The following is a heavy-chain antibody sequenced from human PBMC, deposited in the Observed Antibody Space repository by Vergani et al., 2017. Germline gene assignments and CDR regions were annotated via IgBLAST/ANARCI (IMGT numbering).Heavy chain of an antibody. V-gene: IGHV3-49*04. CDR2: IRSKAYGGTT. Sequence: EVQLVESGGGLVQPGRSLRLSCTASGFTFGDYAMSWVRQAPGKGLEWVGFIRSKAYGGTTEYAASVKGRFTISRDDSNSIACLQMNSLKTEDTAVYYWTRADSRSGYCFDYWGQGGLGTVSS. J-gene: IGHJ4*02. CDR1: GFTFGDYA. CDR3: TRADSRSGYCFDY. D-gene: IGHD6-13*01.